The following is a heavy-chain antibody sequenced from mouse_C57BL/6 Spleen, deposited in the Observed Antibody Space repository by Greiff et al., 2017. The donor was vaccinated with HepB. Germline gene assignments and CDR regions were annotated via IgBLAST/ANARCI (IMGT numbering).Heavy chain of an antibody. Sequence: EVNVVESGGGLVKPGGSLKLSCAASGFTFSSYAMSWVRQTPEKRLEWVATISDGGSYTYYPDNVKGRFTISRDNAKNNLYLQMSHLKSEDTAMYYCARTWSLDYWGQGTTLTVSS. CDR1: GFTFSSYA. CDR2: ISDGGSYT. J-gene: IGHJ2*01. CDR3: ARTWSLDY. D-gene: IGHD1-1*02. V-gene: IGHV5-4*03.